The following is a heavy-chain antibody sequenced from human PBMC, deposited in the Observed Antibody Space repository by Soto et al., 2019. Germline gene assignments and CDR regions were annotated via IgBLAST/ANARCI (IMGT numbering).Heavy chain of an antibody. CDR1: GFTFTNYW. V-gene: IGHV3-74*01. J-gene: IGHJ4*02. CDR2: IDGVGTGT. Sequence: PGGSLRLSCAAAGFTFTNYWMHWVRQVPGKGLVWVSRIDGVGTGTSYSDSVRGRFTISRDNAENTLYLQMNSLRAEDTAVYYCTTGFEYWGQGTRVTVSS. CDR3: TTGFEY.